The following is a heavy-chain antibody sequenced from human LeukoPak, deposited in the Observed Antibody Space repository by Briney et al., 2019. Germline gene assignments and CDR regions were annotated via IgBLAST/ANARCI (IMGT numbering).Heavy chain of an antibody. D-gene: IGHD3-16*01. J-gene: IGHJ4*02. CDR3: TRSSGGLYGY. V-gene: IGHV1-8*02. CDR1: GYTFTGYY. Sequence: ASVKVSCKASGYTFTGYYMHWVRQATGQGLEWMGWMNPNSGNRGYAQKFQGRVTMTRDTSISTAYMELSSLRSEDTAMYYCTRSSGGLYGYWGQGTLVTVSS. CDR2: MNPNSGNR.